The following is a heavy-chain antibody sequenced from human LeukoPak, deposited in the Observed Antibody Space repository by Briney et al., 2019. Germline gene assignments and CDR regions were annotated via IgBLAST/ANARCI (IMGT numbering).Heavy chain of an antibody. D-gene: IGHD3-10*01. J-gene: IGHJ6*02. CDR1: GFNFSSLW. CDR2: IKQNGSEK. CDR3: GKDISAGGMDV. V-gene: IGHV3-7*03. Sequence: GGSLRLSCAASGFNFSSLWMSWVRQAPGKGLAWVANIKQNGSEKSYVESVKGRFTISRNNAKNSLYLQMNSLRAEDTALYYCGKDISAGGMDVWGQGTTVTVSS.